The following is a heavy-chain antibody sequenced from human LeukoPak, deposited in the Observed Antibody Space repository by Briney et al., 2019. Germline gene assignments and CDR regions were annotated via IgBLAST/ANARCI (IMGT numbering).Heavy chain of an antibody. Sequence: GGYLRLSCAASGFTFNSYAMSWVRQAPGKGLEWVSAISGSGGSTYYADSVKGRFTISRDNSKNTLYLQMNSLRAEDTAVYYCAREPYYYGSGSYYAHWGQGTLVTVSS. CDR3: AREPYYYGSGSYYAH. J-gene: IGHJ4*02. CDR2: ISGSGGST. D-gene: IGHD3-10*01. V-gene: IGHV3-23*01. CDR1: GFTFNSYA.